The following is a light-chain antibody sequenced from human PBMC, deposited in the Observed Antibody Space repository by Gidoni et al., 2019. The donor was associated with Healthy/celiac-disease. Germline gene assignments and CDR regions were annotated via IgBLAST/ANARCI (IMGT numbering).Light chain of an antibody. CDR1: QSISSY. CDR3: QQSYSTLT. J-gene: IGKJ4*02. V-gene: IGKV1-39*01. CDR2: AAS. Sequence: DVQMTQSPSSLSASVGDRVTITCRASQSISSYLNWYQQKPGKAPKLLIYAASNLQSGVPSRVSGSGSGTDFTLTISSLQPEDFAPYYCQQSYSTLTFGGGTKVEIK.